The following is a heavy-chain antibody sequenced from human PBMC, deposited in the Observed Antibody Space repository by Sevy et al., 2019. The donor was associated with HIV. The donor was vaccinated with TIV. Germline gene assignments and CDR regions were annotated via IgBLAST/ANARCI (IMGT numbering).Heavy chain of an antibody. Sequence: GGSLRLSCAASGFTFSSYAMSWVRQAPGKGLEWVSAISGNGGSTYYADSVKGRFTISRDNSKNTLYLQMNSLRAEDTAVYYCAKRGHRGYYDSSGYFAFDIWGQGTMVTVSS. CDR3: AKRGHRGYYDSSGYFAFDI. V-gene: IGHV3-23*01. CDR1: GFTFSSYA. D-gene: IGHD3-22*01. J-gene: IGHJ3*02. CDR2: ISGNGGST.